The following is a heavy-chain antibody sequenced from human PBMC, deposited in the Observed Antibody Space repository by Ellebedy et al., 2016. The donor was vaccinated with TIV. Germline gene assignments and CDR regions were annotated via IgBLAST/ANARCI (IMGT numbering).Heavy chain of an antibody. CDR2: ISGYSGNT. CDR3: AREGGDYYFGLDV. J-gene: IGHJ6*02. CDR1: GYTFSNYA. Sequence: ASVKVSCRASGYTFSNYAITWVRQAPGQGLEWMGWISGYSGNTNYAQKFQGRVTMTTNTPTSMAYMELRSLGSDDTAVYYRAREGGDYYFGLDVWGQGTTVTVSS. D-gene: IGHD3-16*01. V-gene: IGHV1-18*01.